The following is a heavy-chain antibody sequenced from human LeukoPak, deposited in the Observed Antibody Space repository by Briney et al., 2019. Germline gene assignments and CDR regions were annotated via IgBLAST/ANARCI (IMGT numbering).Heavy chain of an antibody. CDR1: GHTFTDYY. J-gene: IGHJ4*02. V-gene: IGHV1-2*02. CDR3: ARVFNRITMVRGVIPLGY. Sequence: GASVKVSCKASGHTFTDYYMHWVRQAPGQGLEWMGWINPNSGGTNYAQKFQGRVTMTRDTSISTAYMELSRLRSDDTAVYYCARVFNRITMVRGVIPLGYWGQGTLVTVSS. D-gene: IGHD3-10*01. CDR2: INPNSGGT.